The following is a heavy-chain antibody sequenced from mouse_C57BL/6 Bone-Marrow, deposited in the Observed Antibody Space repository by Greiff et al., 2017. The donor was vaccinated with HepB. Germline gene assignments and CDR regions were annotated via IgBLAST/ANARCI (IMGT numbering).Heavy chain of an antibody. CDR3: APSFYYYGSPFAY. Sequence: VQLKQSVAELVRPGASVKLSCTASGFNIKNTYMHWVKQRPEQGLEWIGRIDPANGNTKYAPKFQGKATITADTSSNTAYLQLSSLTSEDTAIYYCAPSFYYYGSPFAYGGQGTLVTVSA. CDR1: GFNIKNTY. D-gene: IGHD1-1*01. CDR2: IDPANGNT. V-gene: IGHV14-3*01. J-gene: IGHJ3*01.